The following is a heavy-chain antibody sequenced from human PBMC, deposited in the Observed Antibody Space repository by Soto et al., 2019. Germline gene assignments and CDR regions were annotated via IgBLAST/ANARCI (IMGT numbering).Heavy chain of an antibody. V-gene: IGHV3-48*01. J-gene: IGHJ4*02. CDR2: ISSSGTAI. CDR1: GFTFSSYS. Sequence: GGSLRLSCAASGFTFSSYSMNWVRQAPGKGLEWVTYISSSGTAIYYKGSVQGRFTISRDNAKNSLYLQMNSLRAEDTAVDYCAVDYGDYDFWGLGTLVTVSS. CDR3: AVDYGDYDF. D-gene: IGHD4-17*01.